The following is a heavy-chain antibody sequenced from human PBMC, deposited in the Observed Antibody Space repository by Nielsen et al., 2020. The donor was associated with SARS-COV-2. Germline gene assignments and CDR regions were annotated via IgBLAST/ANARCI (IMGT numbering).Heavy chain of an antibody. CDR3: ARDTKIQLWLGPFDY. CDR2: INHSGST. J-gene: IGHJ4*02. D-gene: IGHD5-18*01. V-gene: IGHV4-39*07. Sequence: SETLSLTCTVSGGSISSSSYYWSWIRQPPGKGLEWIGEINHSGSTNYNPSLKSRVTISVDTSKNQFSLKLSSVTAADTAVYYCARDTKIQLWLGPFDYWGQGTLVTVSS. CDR1: GGSISSSSYY.